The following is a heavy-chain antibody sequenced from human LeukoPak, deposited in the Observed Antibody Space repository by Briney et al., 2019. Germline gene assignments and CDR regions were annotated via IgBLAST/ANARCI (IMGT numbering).Heavy chain of an antibody. J-gene: IGHJ4*02. CDR2: TSGSSGST. CDR1: GITLSNYG. V-gene: IGHV3-23*01. Sequence: GGSLRLSCAVSGITLSNYGMSWVRQAPGKGLGWVAGTSGSSGSTNYADSVKGRFTISRDNPKNTLYLRLNSLRAEDTAVYFCAKRGVVIRVILVGFHKEAYYFDSWGQGALVTVSS. D-gene: IGHD3-22*01. CDR3: AKRGVVIRVILVGFHKEAYYFDS.